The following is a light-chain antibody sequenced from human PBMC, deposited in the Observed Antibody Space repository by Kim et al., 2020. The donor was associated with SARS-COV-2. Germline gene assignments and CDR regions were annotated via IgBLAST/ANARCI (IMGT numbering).Light chain of an antibody. CDR3: QAWDSSTVV. CDR2: QDS. J-gene: IGLJ2*01. V-gene: IGLV3-1*01. Sequence: SYELTHPPSVSVSPGQTASITCSGDNLGDKYSCWYQQKPGQSPVLVIYQDSKRPSGIPERFSGSNSGNTATLTISGTQAMDEADYYCQAWDSSTVVFGGGTQLTVL. CDR1: NLGDKY.